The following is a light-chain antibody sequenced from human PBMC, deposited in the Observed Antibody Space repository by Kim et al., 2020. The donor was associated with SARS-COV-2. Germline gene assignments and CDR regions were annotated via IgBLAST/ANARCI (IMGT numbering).Light chain of an antibody. J-gene: IGKJ5*01. CDR3: QQSYSTPIS. CDR1: HSIYTY. V-gene: IGKV1-39*01. Sequence: DIQMTQSPSSLSASVGDRVTLTCRASHSIYTYLNWYQLKTGKAPKLLVYVASSLQSGVPSRFSGSGSGTDFTLTISSLQPEDFPTYYCQQSYSTPISFGQGTRLEIK. CDR2: VAS.